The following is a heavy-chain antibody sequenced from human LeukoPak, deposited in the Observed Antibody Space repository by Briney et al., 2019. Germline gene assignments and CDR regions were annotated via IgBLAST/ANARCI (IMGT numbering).Heavy chain of an antibody. D-gene: IGHD4-23*01. CDR3: ARQVGTGRWSFDY. V-gene: IGHV4-39*01. Sequence: SETLSLTCSVSGGSTSSSDYWWGCIRQPPGKGLEWIGSVYYSGTTHYNPSLKSRVTISIDTSKNQFSLKLTSLAAADTALYYCARQVGTGRWSFDYWGQGSLVTVSS. CDR2: VYYSGTT. J-gene: IGHJ4*02. CDR1: GGSTSSSDYW.